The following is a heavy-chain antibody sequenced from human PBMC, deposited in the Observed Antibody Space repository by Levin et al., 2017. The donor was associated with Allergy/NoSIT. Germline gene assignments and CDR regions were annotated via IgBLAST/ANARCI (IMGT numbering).Heavy chain of an antibody. D-gene: IGHD3-10*01. J-gene: IGHJ4*02. Sequence: GGSLRLSCAASGFTFSSYSMNWVRQAPGKGLEWVSSISSSSYIYYADSVKGRFTISRDNAKNSLYLQMNSLRAEDTAVYYCATERGYYYGSGSRDYWGQGTLVTVSS. CDR2: ISSSSYI. CDR3: ATERGYYYGSGSRDY. V-gene: IGHV3-21*01. CDR1: GFTFSSYS.